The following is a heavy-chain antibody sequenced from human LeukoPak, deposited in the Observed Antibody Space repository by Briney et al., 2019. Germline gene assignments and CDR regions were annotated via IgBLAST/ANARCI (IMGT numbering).Heavy chain of an antibody. V-gene: IGHV1-69*13. CDR2: IIPIFGTA. J-gene: IGHJ3*02. Sequence: SVKVSCKASGGTFSSYAISWVRQAPGQGLEWMGGIIPIFGTANYAQKFQGRVTITADESTSTAYMELSSLRSEDTAVYYCARFYGGNSGMLPRATFDIWGQGTMVTVSS. CDR3: ARFYGGNSGMLPRATFDI. D-gene: IGHD4-23*01. CDR1: GGTFSSYA.